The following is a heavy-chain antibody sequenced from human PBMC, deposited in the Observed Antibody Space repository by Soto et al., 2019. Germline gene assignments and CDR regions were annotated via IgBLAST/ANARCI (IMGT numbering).Heavy chain of an antibody. CDR3: ARDDDGSEYYSYYSDN. CDR1: GGSISSYY. D-gene: IGHD3-22*01. Sequence: SETLSLTCTVSGGSISSYYWSWIRQPPGKGLEWIGYIYYSGSTNYNPSLKSRVTISVDTSKNQFSLKLTSVTAADTAIYYCARDDDGSEYYSYYSDNWGQGTLVTVSS. V-gene: IGHV4-59*01. CDR2: IYYSGST. J-gene: IGHJ4*02.